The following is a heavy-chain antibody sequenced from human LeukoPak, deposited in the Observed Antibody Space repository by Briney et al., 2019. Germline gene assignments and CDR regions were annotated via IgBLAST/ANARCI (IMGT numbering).Heavy chain of an antibody. CDR2: INTASGDT. V-gene: IGHV1-46*01. Sequence: ASVKVSCNASACSFAHYYIHWVRHAPGQGLEGMGMINTASGDTTNAQIFQDQGGISMTRDTSTNTVYMDLSTQRSDDTAVYHCARGWPVWGDFYLDYWGQGSLVTVSS. D-gene: IGHD1-26*01. J-gene: IGHJ4*02. CDR3: ARGWPVWGDFYLDY. CDR1: ACSFAHYY.